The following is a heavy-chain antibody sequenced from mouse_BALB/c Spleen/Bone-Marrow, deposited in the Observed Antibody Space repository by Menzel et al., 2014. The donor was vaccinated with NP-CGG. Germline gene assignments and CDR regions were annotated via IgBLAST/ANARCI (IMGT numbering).Heavy chain of an antibody. Sequence: EVQLVESGPSLVKPSQTLSLTCSVTGDSITNAYWNWIRKFPGNKIDYMGYISYGGNTYYNPSLKSRISITRDTSKNQFYLQLNSVTTEDTATYFCARGTGYYFDYWGQGTTLTVSS. CDR2: ISYGGNT. D-gene: IGHD3-3*01. J-gene: IGHJ2*01. CDR3: ARGTGYYFDY. CDR1: GDSITNAY. V-gene: IGHV3-8*02.